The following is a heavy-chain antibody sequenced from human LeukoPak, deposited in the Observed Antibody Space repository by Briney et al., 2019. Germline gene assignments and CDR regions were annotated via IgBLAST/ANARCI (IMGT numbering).Heavy chain of an antibody. CDR3: ARIYSSSS. Sequence: ASVTVSFSSSGYTFTFYYMHWVRQGPGQGLEWMGWINPNSGGTNYAQKFQGKVTMTRDTSISTAYMELSRLRSDDTAVYYCARIYSSSSWGQGTLVTVSS. CDR1: GYTFTFYY. J-gene: IGHJ4*02. D-gene: IGHD6-13*01. V-gene: IGHV1-2*02. CDR2: INPNSGGT.